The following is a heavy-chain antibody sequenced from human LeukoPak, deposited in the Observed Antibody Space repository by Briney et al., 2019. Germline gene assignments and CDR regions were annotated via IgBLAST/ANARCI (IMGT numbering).Heavy chain of an antibody. J-gene: IGHJ4*02. Sequence: GGSLRLSCAASGFTFSSYSMNWVRQAPGKGLEWVSSISSSSSYIYYADSVKGRFTISRDNAKNSLYLQMNSLRAEDTAVYYCARDGEVGSPFDYWGQGTLVTVSS. CDR1: GFTFSSYS. CDR3: ARDGEVGSPFDY. D-gene: IGHD1-26*01. V-gene: IGHV3-21*01. CDR2: ISSSSSYI.